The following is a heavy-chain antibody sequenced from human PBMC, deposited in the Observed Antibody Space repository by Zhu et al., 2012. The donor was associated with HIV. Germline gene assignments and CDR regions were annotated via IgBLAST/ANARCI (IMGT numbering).Heavy chain of an antibody. Sequence: QVQLQEAGPGLAKPSETLSLTCTVSGGSITNSYWSWIRQPPGKGLEWIGSVSNIGSNNYNPSLKSRVTISLDTSRNQFSLKLSSVTAADTAIYYCARALRGALLGKKYFDYWGQGTLVSVSS. CDR3: ARALRGALLGKKYFDY. V-gene: IGHV4-59*01. CDR2: VSNIGSN. CDR1: GGSITNSY. D-gene: IGHD3-16*01. J-gene: IGHJ4*02.